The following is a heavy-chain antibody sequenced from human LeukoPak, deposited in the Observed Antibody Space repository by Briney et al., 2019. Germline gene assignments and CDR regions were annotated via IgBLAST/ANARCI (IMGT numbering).Heavy chain of an antibody. V-gene: IGHV3-23*01. D-gene: IGHD6-19*01. J-gene: IGHJ4*02. CDR3: AKGTYSSGWYYDFDY. Sequence: GGSPRLSCAASGFTFSSYAMSWVRQAPGKGLEWVSAISGSGATTYYADSVKGRFTVSRDNSKSTLCLQMNSLRAEDTAVYYCAKGTYSSGWYYDFDYWGQGTLVTVSS. CDR1: GFTFSSYA. CDR2: ISGSGATT.